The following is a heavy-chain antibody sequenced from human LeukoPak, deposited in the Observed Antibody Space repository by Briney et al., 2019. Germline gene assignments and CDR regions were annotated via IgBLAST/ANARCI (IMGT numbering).Heavy chain of an antibody. Sequence: ASVKVSCKASGCTFTSYDINWVRQATGQGLEWMGWMNPDSGNTGYAQKFQGRVTMTRNTSISTAYMELSSLRAEDTAVYYCAKDGDIVVVVAWDYWGQGTLVTVSS. J-gene: IGHJ4*02. V-gene: IGHV1-8*01. CDR1: GCTFTSYD. D-gene: IGHD2-15*01. CDR3: AKDGDIVVVVAWDY. CDR2: MNPDSGNT.